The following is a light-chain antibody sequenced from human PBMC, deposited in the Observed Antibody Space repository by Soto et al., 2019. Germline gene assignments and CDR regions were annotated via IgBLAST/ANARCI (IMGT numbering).Light chain of an antibody. J-gene: IGKJ2*01. CDR2: DGS. CDR3: QQSYSTPYT. V-gene: IGKV1-5*01. Sequence: DIQITHSPGTLSASVGDRVTRTFRASQSISRWLAWYQQKPGKAPKLLMYDGSSLASGVPSRFSGSGSGTDFTLTISSLQPEDFATYYCQQSYSTPYTCGQGNKGDIK. CDR1: QSISRW.